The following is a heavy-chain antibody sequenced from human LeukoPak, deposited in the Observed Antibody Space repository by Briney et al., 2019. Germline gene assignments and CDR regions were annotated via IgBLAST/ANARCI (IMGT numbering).Heavy chain of an antibody. J-gene: IGHJ4*02. V-gene: IGHV3-7*01. D-gene: IGHD3-16*01. CDR3: ARDKPRGSYDGSIFDS. CDR2: ISYDGGEI. CDR1: AFTFSSYS. Sequence: GGSLRLSCEVSAFTFSSYSMSWVRQAPGKGLEWVAIISYDGGEIYYVDSVKGRFTLSRDNAKSSVYLQMNSLRAEDAAVYYCARDKPRGSYDGSIFDSWGQGTLVTVSS.